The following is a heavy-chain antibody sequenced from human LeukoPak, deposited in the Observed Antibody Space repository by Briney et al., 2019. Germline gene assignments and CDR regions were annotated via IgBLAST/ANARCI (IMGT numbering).Heavy chain of an antibody. J-gene: IGHJ6*03. CDR3: ARRRPSGFWSGYYAPLYYYYYYMDV. Sequence: ASVKVSCKASGYTFTSYDINWVRQATGQGLEWMGWMNPNSGNTGYAQKFQGRVTMTRNTSISTAYMELSSLRSEDTAVYYCARRRPSGFWSGYYAPLYYYYYYMDVWGKGTTVTVSS. V-gene: IGHV1-8*01. CDR1: GYTFTSYD. CDR2: MNPNSGNT. D-gene: IGHD3-3*01.